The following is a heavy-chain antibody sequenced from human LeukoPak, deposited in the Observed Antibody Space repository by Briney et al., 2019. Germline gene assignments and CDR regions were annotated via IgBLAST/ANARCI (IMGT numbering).Heavy chain of an antibody. V-gene: IGHV4-31*03. CDR1: GGSTSSGGYY. J-gene: IGHJ4*02. Sequence: SETLSLTCTVAGGSTSSGGYYWSWIRQHPGMGLEWIGYINYNGVTYYNPSLKSRLTISVVDTSKNQFSLRLNSVTVADTAVYYCARSDYVWGNYRPIPDYWGQGTLVTVSS. CDR3: ARSDYVWGNYRPIPDY. D-gene: IGHD3-16*02. CDR2: INYNGVT.